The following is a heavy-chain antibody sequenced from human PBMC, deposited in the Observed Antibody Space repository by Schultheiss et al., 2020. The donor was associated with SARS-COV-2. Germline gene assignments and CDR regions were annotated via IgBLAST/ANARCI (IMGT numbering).Heavy chain of an antibody. J-gene: IGHJ4*02. CDR3: ARRYYDILTGYYDY. D-gene: IGHD3-9*01. Sequence: KVSCKASGYTFTGYYLHWVRQAPGQGLEWMGIIYPGDSDTRYSPSFQGQVTISADKSISTAYLQWSSLKASDTAMYYCARRYYDILTGYYDYWGQGTLVTVSS. CDR2: IYPGDSDT. CDR1: GYTFTGYY. V-gene: IGHV5-51*01.